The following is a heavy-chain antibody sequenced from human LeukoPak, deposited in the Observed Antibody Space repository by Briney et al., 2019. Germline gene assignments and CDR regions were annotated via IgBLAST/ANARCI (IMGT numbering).Heavy chain of an antibody. CDR2: ISDSGGRT. CDR1: GFSFSSYA. J-gene: IGHJ4*02. V-gene: IGHV3-23*01. D-gene: IGHD6-19*01. Sequence: GGSLRLSCAASGFSFSSYAMNWVRQAPGKGLEWVSTISDSGGRTYYADSVKGRFTISRDNSKNTLYLQMNSLRAEDTAVYYCAKDQAIAVAGTTFDSWGQGTLVTVSS. CDR3: AKDQAIAVAGTTFDS.